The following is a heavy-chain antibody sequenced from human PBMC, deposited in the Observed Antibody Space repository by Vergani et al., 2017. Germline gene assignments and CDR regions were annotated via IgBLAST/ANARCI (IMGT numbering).Heavy chain of an antibody. J-gene: IGHJ3*02. V-gene: IGHV3-30*18. CDR2: ISYDGSNK. CDR3: AKSREYYDSSGRSAFDI. D-gene: IGHD3-22*01. Sequence: QVQLVESGGGVVQPGRSLRLSCAASGFTFSSYGMHWVRQAPGKGLEWVAVISYDGSNKYYADSVKGRFTISRDNSKNTLYLQMNSLRAEDTAVYYCAKSREYYDSSGRSAFDIWGQGTMVTVSS. CDR1: GFTFSSYG.